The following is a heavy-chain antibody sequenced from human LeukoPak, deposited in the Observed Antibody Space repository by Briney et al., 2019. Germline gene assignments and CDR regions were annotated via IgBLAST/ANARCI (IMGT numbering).Heavy chain of an antibody. V-gene: IGHV4-34*01. CDR1: VGFFSGYY. CDR2: INHSGST. CDR3: ARCYSSSWYRNAFDI. J-gene: IGHJ3*02. Sequence: PSETLSLTCAVYVGFFSGYYWSWIRQPPGKGLEWIGEINHSGSTNYNPSLKSRVTISVDTSKNQFSLKLSSVTAADTAVYYCARCYSSSWYRNAFDIWGQGTMVTVSS. D-gene: IGHD6-13*01.